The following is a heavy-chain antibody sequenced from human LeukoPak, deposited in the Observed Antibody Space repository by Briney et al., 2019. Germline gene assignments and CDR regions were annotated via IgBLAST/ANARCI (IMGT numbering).Heavy chain of an antibody. V-gene: IGHV3-66*01. CDR2: IYSCGST. J-gene: IGHJ6*03. CDR1: GFTVSSNY. Sequence: GGSLRLSCAASGFTVSSNYMSWVRQAPGKGLEWVSVIYSCGSTYYADSVKGRFTISRDNSKNTLYLQMNSLRAEDTAVYYCASPLSSYYYMDVWGKGTTVTVSS. CDR3: ASPLSSYYYMDV.